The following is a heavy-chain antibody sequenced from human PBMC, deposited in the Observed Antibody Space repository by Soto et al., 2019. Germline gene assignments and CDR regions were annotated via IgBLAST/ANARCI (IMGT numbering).Heavy chain of an antibody. D-gene: IGHD2-2*01. Sequence: VGSLRLSCAASGFTFSSYAMSWVRQAPGKGLEWVSAISGSGGSTYYADSVKGRFTISRDNSKNTLYLQMNSLRAEDTAVYYCILYCSSTSCIDYWGQGILVTVSS. CDR3: ILYCSSTSCIDY. J-gene: IGHJ4*02. V-gene: IGHV3-23*01. CDR2: ISGSGGST. CDR1: GFTFSSYA.